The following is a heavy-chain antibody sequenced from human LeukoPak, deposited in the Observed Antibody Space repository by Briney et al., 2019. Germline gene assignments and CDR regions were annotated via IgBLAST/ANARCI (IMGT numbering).Heavy chain of an antibody. CDR1: GAXISSYY. J-gene: IGHJ5*02. D-gene: IGHD3-3*01. Sequence: SETLSLTCTVSGAXISSYYWSWIRQPPGKGLEWIGFIYYSGSTNYNPSLKSRVTMSLDTSKNQFSLKLTSVIAADTAVYYCARGYDFWSGQNWFDPWGQGTLVTVSS. V-gene: IGHV4-59*01. CDR2: IYYSGST. CDR3: ARGYDFWSGQNWFDP.